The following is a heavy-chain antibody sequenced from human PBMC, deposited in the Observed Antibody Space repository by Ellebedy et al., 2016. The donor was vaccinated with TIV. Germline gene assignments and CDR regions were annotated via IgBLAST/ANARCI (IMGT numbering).Heavy chain of an antibody. J-gene: IGHJ4*02. Sequence: MPSETLSLTCTVSGGSISSYYWSRFRQPPGKGLEWIGYNSNSGIANYNPSLRSRVTISVDTSKNQFSLKLTSVTAADTAVYYCARLPPGHIYGYFDLWGQGTLVTVSS. D-gene: IGHD3-3*02. CDR3: ARLPPGHIYGYFDL. CDR1: GGSISSYY. V-gene: IGHV4-59*08. CDR2: NSNSGIA.